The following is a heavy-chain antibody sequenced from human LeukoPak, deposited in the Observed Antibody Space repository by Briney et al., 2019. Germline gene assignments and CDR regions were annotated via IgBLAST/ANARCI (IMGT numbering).Heavy chain of an antibody. D-gene: IGHD6-19*01. J-gene: IGHJ3*02. CDR1: GFTVSSNY. Sequence: PGGSLRLSCAASGFTVSSNYMSWVRQAPGKGLEWVSVIYSGGSTYYADSVKGRFTISRDNSKNTLYLQVNSLRAEDTAVYYCARGGYSSGWYNDAFDIWGQGTMVTVSS. V-gene: IGHV3-53*01. CDR2: IYSGGST. CDR3: ARGGYSSGWYNDAFDI.